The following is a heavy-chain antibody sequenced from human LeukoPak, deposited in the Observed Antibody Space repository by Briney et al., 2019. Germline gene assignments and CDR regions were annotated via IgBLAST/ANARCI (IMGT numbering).Heavy chain of an antibody. CDR2: ISGGGRST. J-gene: IGHJ4*02. Sequence: PGESLRLSCAASGFTFSTCAMSWVRQAPGKGLEWVSTISGGGRSTDYADSVKGQFTISRDDSKNTLYLQMNSLRAEDTAVYYCARERYFDYWGQGTLVTVSS. CDR3: ARERYFDY. CDR1: GFTFSTCA. V-gene: IGHV3-23*01.